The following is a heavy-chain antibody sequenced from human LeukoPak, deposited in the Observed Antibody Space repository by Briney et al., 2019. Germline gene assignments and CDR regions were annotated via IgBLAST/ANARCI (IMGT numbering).Heavy chain of an antibody. Sequence: SETLSLTCIVSGDSIISGSHYCDWIRQPPGKGLEWIGSIYYSGSTHYSPSLKSRVTISADTSKNQFSLKLRSVTAADTAVYYCARRRMINDWFDPWGQGTLVTVST. CDR3: ARRRMINDWFDP. CDR2: IYYSGST. D-gene: IGHD3-16*01. V-gene: IGHV4-39*01. J-gene: IGHJ5*02. CDR1: GDSIISGSHY.